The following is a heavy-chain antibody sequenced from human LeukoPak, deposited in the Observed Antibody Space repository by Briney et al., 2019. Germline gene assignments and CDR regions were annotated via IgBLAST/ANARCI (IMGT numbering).Heavy chain of an antibody. CDR3: AKGLLFTIIVVVNADAFDI. Sequence: SVKVSFKASGGTFSSYAISWVRQAPGQGLEWMGGIIPIFGTANYAQKFQGRVTITADESTSTAYMELSSLRAEDTAVYYCAKGLLFTIIVVVNADAFDIWGQGTMVTVSS. D-gene: IGHD3-22*01. V-gene: IGHV1-69*13. CDR1: GGTFSSYA. CDR2: IIPIFGTA. J-gene: IGHJ3*02.